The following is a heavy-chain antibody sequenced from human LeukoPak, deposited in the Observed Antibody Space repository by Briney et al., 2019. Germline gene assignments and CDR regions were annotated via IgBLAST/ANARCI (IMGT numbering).Heavy chain of an antibody. J-gene: IGHJ4*02. Sequence: PSETLSLTCTVSGGSVSSSHYWGWIRQPPGKGLEWIGSIYYGGSTYYNASLRSRVTTSVDTSKNQFSLKLGSVTAADTAVYYCARDRVNYFDYWGQGTLVTVSS. CDR1: GGSVSSSHY. D-gene: IGHD3-10*01. CDR3: ARDRVNYFDY. V-gene: IGHV4-39*07. CDR2: IYYGGST.